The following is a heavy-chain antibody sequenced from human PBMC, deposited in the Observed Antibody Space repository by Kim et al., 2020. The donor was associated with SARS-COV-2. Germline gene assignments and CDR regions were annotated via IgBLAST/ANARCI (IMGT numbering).Heavy chain of an antibody. CDR1: GGSLSPYY. V-gene: IGHV4-59*01. Sequence: SETLSLTCTVSGGSLSPYYWSWIRQPPGKGLEWIGYMHYSGRANYSPSLKSRVAISVDTAKNHFSLNLTSVTAADTAKYFRARFQHGSWSYLDPFDIWGQGTLVTVSS. CDR2: MHYSGRA. D-gene: IGHD3-10*01. CDR3: ARFQHGSWSYLDPFDI. J-gene: IGHJ3*02.